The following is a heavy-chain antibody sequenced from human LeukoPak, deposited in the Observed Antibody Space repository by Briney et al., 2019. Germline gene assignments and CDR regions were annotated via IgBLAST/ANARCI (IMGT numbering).Heavy chain of an antibody. D-gene: IGHD2-2*01. J-gene: IGHJ6*03. CDR2: IIPIFGTA. Sequence: SVKVSCKASGGTFISYAISWVRQAPGQGREWMGGIIPIFGTANYAQKFQGRVTITADESTSTAYMELSSLRSEDTAVYYCARGWIVVVPAVPPGSDYYYYMDVWGKGTTVTVSS. CDR3: ARGWIVVVPAVPPGSDYYYYMDV. V-gene: IGHV1-69*13. CDR1: GGTFISYA.